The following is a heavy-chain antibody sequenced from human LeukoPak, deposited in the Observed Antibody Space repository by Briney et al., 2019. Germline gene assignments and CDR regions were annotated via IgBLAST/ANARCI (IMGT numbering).Heavy chain of an antibody. Sequence: GGSQRLSCAASGFTFDDYAMHWVRQAPGKGLEWVSGISWNSGSIGYADSVKGRFTISRDNAKNSLYLQMNSLRAEDTALYYCALCLGCPYYYGMDVWGQGTTVTVSS. J-gene: IGHJ6*02. CDR2: ISWNSGSI. V-gene: IGHV3-9*01. D-gene: IGHD6-19*01. CDR1: GFTFDDYA. CDR3: ALCLGCPYYYGMDV.